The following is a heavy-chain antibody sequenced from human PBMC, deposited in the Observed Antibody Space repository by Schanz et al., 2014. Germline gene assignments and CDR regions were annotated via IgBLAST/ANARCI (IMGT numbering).Heavy chain of an antibody. CDR3: VRDSFFAFDY. J-gene: IGHJ4*02. Sequence: VQLVESGGGVVQPGRSLRLSCAASGFTFSSYWMHWVRQVPGKGLEWVSYVSRSTPDIYYADSVKGRFTMSRDNAKNSVFLQMNSLRAEDTAVYYCVRDSFFAFDYWGQGTLVTVSS. V-gene: IGHV3-48*01. CDR2: VSRSTPDI. CDR1: GFTFSSYW. D-gene: IGHD3-3*01.